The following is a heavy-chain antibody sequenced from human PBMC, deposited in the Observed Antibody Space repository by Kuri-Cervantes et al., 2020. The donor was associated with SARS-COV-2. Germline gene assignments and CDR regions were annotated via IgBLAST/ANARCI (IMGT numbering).Heavy chain of an antibody. CDR2: IFSNDEK. D-gene: IGHD3-3*01. J-gene: IGHJ3*02. V-gene: IGHV2-26*01. Sequence: ETLSLTCTVAGGSISTYYSSRIRQPPGKALEWLAHIFSNDEKSYSTSLKSRLTISKDTSKSQVVLTMTNMDPVDTATYYCARVLKEWPESDAFDIWAQGTMVTVSS. CDR1: GGSISTYYS. CDR3: ARVLKEWPESDAFDI.